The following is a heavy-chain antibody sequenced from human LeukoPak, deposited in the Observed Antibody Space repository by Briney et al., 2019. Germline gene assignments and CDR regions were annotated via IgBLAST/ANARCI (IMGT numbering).Heavy chain of an antibody. CDR3: ASHPLGVPTTYFDY. Sequence: ASVKVSCKASGYTFTGYYMNWVRQAPGQGLEWMGWINPSGGGTNYAQRFQGRVTLTSDTSISTAYMELSGLRSDDTAVYYCASHPLGVPTTYFDYWGQGTLVTVSS. CDR1: GYTFTGYY. V-gene: IGHV1-2*02. CDR2: INPSGGGT. J-gene: IGHJ4*02. D-gene: IGHD5-12*01.